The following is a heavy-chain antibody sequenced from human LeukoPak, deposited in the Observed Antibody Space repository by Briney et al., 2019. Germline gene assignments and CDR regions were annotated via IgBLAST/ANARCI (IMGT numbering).Heavy chain of an antibody. CDR1: GFTFTNFA. J-gene: IGHJ6*03. CDR3: ATTAYFDKDYYMDV. V-gene: IGHV1-58*01. CDR2: IVVGSGNI. D-gene: IGHD3-22*01. Sequence: SVKVSCKASGFTFTNFAVQWVRQARGQRLEWIGWIVVGSGNINYAEKFQERVTITRDMSTRTAYMELSSLRFEDTAVYYCATTAYFDKDYYMDVWGKGTTVIVSS.